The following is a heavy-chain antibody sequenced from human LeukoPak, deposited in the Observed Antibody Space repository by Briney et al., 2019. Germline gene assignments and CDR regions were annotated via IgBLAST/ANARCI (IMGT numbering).Heavy chain of an antibody. D-gene: IGHD5-18*01. CDR3: ARHREMDTAMPD. J-gene: IGHJ4*02. V-gene: IGHV4-59*08. CDR1: GGSISSYY. CDR2: IYYSGST. Sequence: SETLSLTCTVSGGSISSYYWSWIRQPPGKGLEWIGYIYYSGSTNYNPSLKSRVTISVDTSKNQFSLKLSSVTAADTAVYYCARHREMDTAMPDWGQGTLVTVSS.